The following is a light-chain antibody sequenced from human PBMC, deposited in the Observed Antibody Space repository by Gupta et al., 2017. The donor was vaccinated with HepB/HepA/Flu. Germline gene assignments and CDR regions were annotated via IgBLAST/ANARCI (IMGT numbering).Light chain of an antibody. V-gene: IGKV1-33*01. CDR2: DVS. J-gene: IGKJ5*01. Sequence: DIQMTQSPSSLIASVGDRVSITCQASQDITNYLNWYQQKPGKAPKILIYDVSRLETGVPSRFSGREYGTYFTFTISSLQPEDIATYYCQQDDTLPFTFGQGTRMEI. CDR1: QDITNY. CDR3: QQDDTLPFT.